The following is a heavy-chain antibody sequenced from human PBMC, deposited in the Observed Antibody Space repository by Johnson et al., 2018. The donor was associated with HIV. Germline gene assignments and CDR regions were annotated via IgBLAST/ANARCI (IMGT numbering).Heavy chain of an antibody. CDR2: ISYDGSNK. Sequence: QVQLVESGGGVVQPGRSLRLSCAASGLTFSIYAMHWVRQAPGKGLAWVAVISYDGSNKYYADSVKGRFTISRDNSNNTLYLQMGSLRAEDMAVYYYARGIPTLPLTGTRGFDIWGQGTMVTVSS. J-gene: IGHJ3*02. CDR3: ARGIPTLPLTGTRGFDI. D-gene: IGHD1-20*01. CDR1: GLTFSIYA. V-gene: IGHV3-30*14.